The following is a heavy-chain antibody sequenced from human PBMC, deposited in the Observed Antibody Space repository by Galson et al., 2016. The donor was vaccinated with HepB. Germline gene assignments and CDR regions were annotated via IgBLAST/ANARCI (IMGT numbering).Heavy chain of an antibody. CDR3: ATGWSVAGTLDAFDI. CDR2: FDPEDGEA. V-gene: IGHV1-24*01. J-gene: IGHJ3*02. D-gene: IGHD6-19*01. Sequence: SVKVSCKVSGYTLTELSTHWVRQAPGKGLEWLGGFDPEDGEAIYAKKFQGRVTMTEDKSTDTAYMELTSLRSDDPAVYYCATGWSVAGTLDAFDILGQGTMVTVSS. CDR1: GYTLTELS.